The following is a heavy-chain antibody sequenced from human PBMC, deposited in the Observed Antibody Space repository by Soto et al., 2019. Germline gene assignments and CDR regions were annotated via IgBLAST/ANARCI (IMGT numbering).Heavy chain of an antibody. CDR3: ANDIRVGFSSGWGD. CDR2: ITWNSGTI. D-gene: IGHD6-19*01. J-gene: IGHJ4*02. CDR1: GFNFEDYA. V-gene: IGHV3-9*01. Sequence: EVQLVESGGGLVQPGRSLRLSCAASGFNFEDYAMHWVRQVPGRGLEWVSGITWNSGTIAYADSVKGRFTVSRDNAKNSLYLEMNSLRPDDTAFYYCANDIRVGFSSGWGDWGQGTLVTVSS.